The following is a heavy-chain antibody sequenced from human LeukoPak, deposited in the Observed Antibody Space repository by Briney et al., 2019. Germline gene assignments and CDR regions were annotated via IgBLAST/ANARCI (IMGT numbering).Heavy chain of an antibody. CDR2: IHYSGIT. CDR3: ASRYSGSEGGAFDF. CDR1: GGSISNGDFH. Sequence: SQTLSLTCTVSGGSISNGDFHWSWIRQPPGKGLEWIGYIHYSGITYYNPSLKGRLSISLDTSKNQFSLKLRSVTAADPAMYYCASRYSGSEGGAFDFWGQGTMVTVSS. J-gene: IGHJ3*01. V-gene: IGHV4-30-4*01. D-gene: IGHD5-12*01.